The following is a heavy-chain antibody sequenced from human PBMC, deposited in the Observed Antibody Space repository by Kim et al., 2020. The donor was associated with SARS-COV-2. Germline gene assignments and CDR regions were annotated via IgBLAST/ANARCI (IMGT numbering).Heavy chain of an antibody. V-gene: IGHV3-7*01. Sequence: GGSLRLSCAASGFTINNYWMSWVRQAPGKGLEWVANINRDGSEKYHADSVKGRFTISRDNAKKSLYLQMNNLRAEDTAVYYCARGGNPKAWFDYWGQGTLVTVSS. CDR3: ARGGNPKAWFDY. D-gene: IGHD1-26*01. J-gene: IGHJ4*02. CDR1: GFTINNYW. CDR2: INRDGSEK.